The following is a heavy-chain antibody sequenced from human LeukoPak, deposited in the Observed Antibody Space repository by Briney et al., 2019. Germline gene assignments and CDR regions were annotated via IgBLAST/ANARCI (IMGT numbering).Heavy chain of an antibody. J-gene: IGHJ4*02. CDR2: IKQDGSEK. Sequence: GGSLRLSCAASGFTFSSYWMSWVRQAPGKGLEWVANIKQDGSEKYYVDSVKGRFTISRDNAKNSLYLQMNGLRAEDTAVYYCARVGTMIVVGRFDYWGQGTLVTVSS. V-gene: IGHV3-7*01. CDR3: ARVGTMIVVGRFDY. CDR1: GFTFSSYW. D-gene: IGHD3-22*01.